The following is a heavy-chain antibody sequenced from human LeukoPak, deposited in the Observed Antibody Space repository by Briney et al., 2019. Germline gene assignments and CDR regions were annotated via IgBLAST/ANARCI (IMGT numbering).Heavy chain of an antibody. CDR2: IDYTGTT. D-gene: IGHD5-12*01. V-gene: IGHV4-59*01. Sequence: SETLSLTCTVSGCSISYSHWTWIRQPPGKGLEWIGYIDYTGTTAYNTSLNSRATMSVDTSENKFTLRLTSVTAADTAFYYCARDHALGYFDIWGPGTRVTVSS. CDR3: ARDHALGYFDI. J-gene: IGHJ3*02. CDR1: GCSISYSH.